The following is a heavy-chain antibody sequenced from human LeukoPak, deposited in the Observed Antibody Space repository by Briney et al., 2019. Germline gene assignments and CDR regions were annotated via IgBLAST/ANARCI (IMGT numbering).Heavy chain of an antibody. V-gene: IGHV3-23*01. D-gene: IGHD3-3*01. J-gene: IGHJ5*02. CDR2: ISGSGGST. CDR1: GFTFSDYY. Sequence: PGGSLRLSCAASGFTFSDYYMTWVRQAPGKGLEWVSAISGSGGSTYYAGSVKGRFTISRDNSKNTLYLQMNSLRAEDTAVYYCAKEDPTPYYDFRSGLFHPHNWFDPWGQGTLVTVSS. CDR3: AKEDPTPYYDFRSGLFHPHNWFDP.